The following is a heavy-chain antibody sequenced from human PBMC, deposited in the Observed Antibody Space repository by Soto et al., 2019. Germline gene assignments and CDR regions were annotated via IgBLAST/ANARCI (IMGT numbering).Heavy chain of an antibody. CDR1: GFTFSSYG. V-gene: IGHV3-30*18. CDR3: AKETYLQDAFDI. CDR2: ISYDGSNK. Sequence: QVQLVESGGGVVQPGRSLRLSCAASGFTFSSYGMHWVRQAPGKGLEWVAVISYDGSNKYYADSVKGRFTISRDNSKNTLYLQMNSLRAEDTAVYYCAKETYLQDAFDIWGQGTMVTVSS. J-gene: IGHJ3*02.